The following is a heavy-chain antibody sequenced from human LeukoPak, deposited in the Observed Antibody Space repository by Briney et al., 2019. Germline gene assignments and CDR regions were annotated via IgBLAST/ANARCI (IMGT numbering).Heavy chain of an antibody. Sequence: GGSLRLSCAASGFTFSSYAMSWVRQAPGKGLEWVSAISGSGDSTYYADSVKGRFTISRDNSKNTLYLQMNSLRVEDTAVYYCARDGHRNSLAMGSYYYWGQGTLVTVSS. J-gene: IGHJ4*02. CDR1: GFTFSSYA. D-gene: IGHD3-10*01. V-gene: IGHV3-23*01. CDR3: ARDGHRNSLAMGSYYY. CDR2: ISGSGDST.